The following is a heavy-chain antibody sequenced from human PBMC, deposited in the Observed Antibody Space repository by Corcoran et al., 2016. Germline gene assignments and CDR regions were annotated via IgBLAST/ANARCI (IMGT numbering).Heavy chain of an antibody. CDR2: ISAYNGNP. Sequence: QVQLVPSGAEVKKPGASVKVSCKASGYTFTSYGISWVRQAPGQGLEWMGWISAYNGNPNYAQKLQGRVTMTTDTSTSTAYMELRSLRSDDTAVYYCARRPRFGELTGPYYYYGMDVWGQGTTVTVSS. CDR3: ARRPRFGELTGPYYYYGMDV. CDR1: GYTFTSYG. V-gene: IGHV1-18*01. D-gene: IGHD3-10*02. J-gene: IGHJ6*02.